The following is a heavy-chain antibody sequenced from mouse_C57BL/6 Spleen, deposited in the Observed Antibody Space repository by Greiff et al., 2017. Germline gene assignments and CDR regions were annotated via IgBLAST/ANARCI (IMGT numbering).Heavy chain of an antibody. CDR1: GYTFTSYW. V-gene: IGHV1-55*01. Sequence: QVPLQQPGAELVKPGASVKMSCKASGYTFTSYWLTWVKQRPGQGLEWIGDIYPGSGSTNYNEKFKSKATLTVDTSSSTAYMQLSSLTSEDSAVYYCARMTITTVFDYWGQGTTLTVSS. CDR2: IYPGSGST. D-gene: IGHD1-1*01. CDR3: ARMTITTVFDY. J-gene: IGHJ2*01.